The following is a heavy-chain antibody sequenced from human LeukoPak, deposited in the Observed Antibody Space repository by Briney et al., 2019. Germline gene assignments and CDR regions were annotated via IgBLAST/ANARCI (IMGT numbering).Heavy chain of an antibody. CDR2: IRSNGATA. D-gene: IGHD1-1*01. CDR1: GFSFSGFA. CDR3: ARGQEFDDGVFDS. V-gene: IGHV3-23*01. J-gene: IGHJ4*02. Sequence: GGSLRLSCAASGFSFSGFAMTWVRQAPGKGLEWVSTIRSNGATAYNADSVKGRFTISRDNSKNTVYLQMNSLRVEDTAIYYCARGQEFDDGVFDSWGQGTLATVSS.